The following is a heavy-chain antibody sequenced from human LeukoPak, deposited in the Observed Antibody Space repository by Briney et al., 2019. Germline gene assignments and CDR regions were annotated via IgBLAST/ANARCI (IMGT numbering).Heavy chain of an antibody. CDR2: LRDTEST. CDR1: GASISTHY. V-gene: IGHV4-59*11. D-gene: IGHD3-3*01. Sequence: SETLSLTCTVSGASISTHYWSWLRQPPGREREWIAYLRDTESTQDNPSLKSRVALSADTSKNQFSLRLTSVTAEDTAIYYCASLKRGSVFGYFNFWGQGLLVSVSS. J-gene: IGHJ4*02. CDR3: ASLKRGSVFGYFNF.